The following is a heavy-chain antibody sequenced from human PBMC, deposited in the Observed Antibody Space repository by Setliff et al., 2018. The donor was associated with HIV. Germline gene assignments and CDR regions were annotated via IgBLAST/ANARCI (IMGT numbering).Heavy chain of an antibody. CDR3: ARGRLYGYDRGYFDY. V-gene: IGHV1-69*13. D-gene: IGHD5-12*01. CDR2: IIPIFGTA. CDR1: GGTFSSYA. Sequence: SVKVSCKASGGTFSSYAISWVRQAPGQGLEWMGGIIPIFGTANYAQKFQDRVTITADESTSTVYMEISSLTSEDTALYYCARGRLYGYDRGYFDYWGQGTLVTVSS. J-gene: IGHJ4*02.